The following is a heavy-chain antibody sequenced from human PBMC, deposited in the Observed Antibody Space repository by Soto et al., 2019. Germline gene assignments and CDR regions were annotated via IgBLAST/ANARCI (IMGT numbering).Heavy chain of an antibody. D-gene: IGHD3-9*01. Sequence: EVQLLESGGGLVQPGGSLRLSCAASGFTFSSYAMSWVRQAPGKGLEWVSAISGSGGSTYYADSVKGRFTISRDNSKNTLYRQMNGVRAEDTAVYYCATHGLVIIREGFDYWGQGTLVTVSS. CDR2: ISGSGGST. V-gene: IGHV3-23*01. J-gene: IGHJ4*02. CDR1: GFTFSSYA. CDR3: ATHGLVIIREGFDY.